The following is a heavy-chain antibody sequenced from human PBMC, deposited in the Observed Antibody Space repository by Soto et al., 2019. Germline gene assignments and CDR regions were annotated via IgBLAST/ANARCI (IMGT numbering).Heavy chain of an antibody. CDR1: GGSFSGYY. Sequence: LETLSLTCAVYGGSFSGYYWSWIRQPPGKGLEWIGEINHSGSTNYNPSLKSRVTISVDTSKNQFSLKLSSVTAADTAVYYCASIIVVVPAAMGGWFDPWGQGTLVTVSS. CDR2: INHSGST. D-gene: IGHD2-2*01. CDR3: ASIIVVVPAAMGGWFDP. V-gene: IGHV4-34*01. J-gene: IGHJ5*02.